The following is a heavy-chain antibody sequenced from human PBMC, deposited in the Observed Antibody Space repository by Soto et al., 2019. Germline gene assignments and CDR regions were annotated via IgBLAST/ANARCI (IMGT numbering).Heavy chain of an antibody. Sequence: QITLKESGPTLVKPTQTLTLTCTFSGFSLSTSGVGVGWIRQPPGKALEWLALIYWDDDKRYSPSLKSRLTIXRDPSXXQVVLTMTNMDPVDTATYYCAHPKRVYSSSWYVHVWGQGTTVTVSS. CDR2: IYWDDDK. CDR1: GFSLSTSGVG. CDR3: AHPKRVYSSSWYVHV. V-gene: IGHV2-5*02. J-gene: IGHJ6*02. D-gene: IGHD6-13*01.